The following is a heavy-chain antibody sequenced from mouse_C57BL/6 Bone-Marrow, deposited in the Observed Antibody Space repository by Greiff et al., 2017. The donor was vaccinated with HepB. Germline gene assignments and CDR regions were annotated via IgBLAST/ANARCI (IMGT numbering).Heavy chain of an antibody. D-gene: IGHD1-1*01. CDR1: GISITTGNYR. CDR2: IYYSGTI. Sequence: EVQLQQSGPGLVKPSQTVFLTCTVTGISITTGNYRWSWIRQFPGNKLEWIGYIYYSGTITYNPSLTSPTTITRDTPKNQFFLEMNSLTAEDTATYYCARVTTGYYFDYWGQGTTLTVSS. CDR3: ARVTTGYYFDY. V-gene: IGHV3-5*01. J-gene: IGHJ2*01.